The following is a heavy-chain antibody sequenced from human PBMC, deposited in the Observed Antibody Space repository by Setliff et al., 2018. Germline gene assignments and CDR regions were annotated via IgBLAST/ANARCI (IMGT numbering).Heavy chain of an antibody. J-gene: IGHJ5*02. CDR3: AGTDAYCAGDCSIS. V-gene: IGHV1-69*13. CDR2: IIPMFRTG. Sequence: SVKVSCQASGGSFNNYPISGVRQAPGHGLEWMGGIIPMFRTGKYAQRFQGRVTITADDSTSTIYMDVSSLRAKDTATYYCAGTDAYCAGDCSISWGQGTLVTVSS. D-gene: IGHD2-21*02. CDR1: GGSFNNYP.